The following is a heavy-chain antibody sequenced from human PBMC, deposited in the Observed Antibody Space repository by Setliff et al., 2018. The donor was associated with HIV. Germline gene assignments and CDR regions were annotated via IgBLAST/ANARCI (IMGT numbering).Heavy chain of an antibody. J-gene: IGHJ4*02. V-gene: IGHV1-24*01. CDR2: FDPEKSEK. Sequence: GASVKVSCKVSGHTLTELSMHWVRQAPGKGLEWMGGFDPEKSEKIYAQKLQGRVTMTEDTSTDTAYMELRSLRSEDTAVYYCATHRWYSGSYLRDYWGQGTPVTVSS. D-gene: IGHD1-26*01. CDR1: GHTLTELS. CDR3: ATHRWYSGSYLRDY.